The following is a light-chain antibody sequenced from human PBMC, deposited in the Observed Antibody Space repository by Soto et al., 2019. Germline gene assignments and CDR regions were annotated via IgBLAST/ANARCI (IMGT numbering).Light chain of an antibody. CDR3: QQSYSTLST. CDR1: QSISSW. CDR2: KAS. Sequence: DIQLTQSPSTLSASVGDRVTITCRASQSISSWLAWYQQKPGKAPKLLIYKASSLESGVPSRFSGSGSGTEFTLTISSLQPDDFATYYCQQSYSTLSTFGQGTKVDIK. V-gene: IGKV1-5*03. J-gene: IGKJ1*01.